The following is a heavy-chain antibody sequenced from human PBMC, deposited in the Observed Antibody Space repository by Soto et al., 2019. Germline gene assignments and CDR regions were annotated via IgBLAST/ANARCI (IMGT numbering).Heavy chain of an antibody. Sequence: ASVKVSFKASGYTFTAYYIHWVRQAPGQGLEWMGWINPHNGGTNYAQKFQGRVTMTRDTSISTAYMELSRLRSDDTAVYYCARGYYYDSSGNLAYWGQGTLVTVSS. CDR3: ARGYYYDSSGNLAY. CDR1: GYTFTAYY. D-gene: IGHD3-22*01. V-gene: IGHV1-2*02. J-gene: IGHJ4*02. CDR2: INPHNGGT.